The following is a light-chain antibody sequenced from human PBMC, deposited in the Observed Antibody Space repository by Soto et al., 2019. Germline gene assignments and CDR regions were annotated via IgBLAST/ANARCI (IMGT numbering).Light chain of an antibody. J-gene: IGKJ4*01. CDR3: QQYNSYPT. CDR2: KAS. Sequence: DIQMTQSPSTLSASVGDRVTITCRASQSISSWLVWYQQKPGKAPKLLIYKASSLESGVPSRFSCSGSGTEFTLTISSLQPDDFATYYCQQYNSYPTFGGGTKVEIK. CDR1: QSISSW. V-gene: IGKV1-5*03.